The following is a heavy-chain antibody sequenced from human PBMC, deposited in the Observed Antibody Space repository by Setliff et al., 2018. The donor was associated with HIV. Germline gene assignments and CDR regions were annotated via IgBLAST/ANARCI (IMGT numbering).Heavy chain of an antibody. CDR3: ARDSDFSNYPKYCFDY. CDR1: GGSFSSYA. V-gene: IGHV1-69*04. Sequence: GASVKVSCKASGGSFSSYAISWVRQAPGQGLEWMGRIIPIFGIENYAQKFQGRVTITADKFTTTAYMELSSLRSDDTAVYYCARDSDFSNYPKYCFDYWGQGTLVTVS. D-gene: IGHD4-4*01. J-gene: IGHJ4*02. CDR2: IIPIFGIE.